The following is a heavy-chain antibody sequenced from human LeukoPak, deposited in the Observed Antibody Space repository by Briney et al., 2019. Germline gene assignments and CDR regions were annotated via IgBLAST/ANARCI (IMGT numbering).Heavy chain of an antibody. CDR2: INHSGST. V-gene: IGHV4-34*01. D-gene: IGHD2-21*02. Sequence: SETLSLTCAVYGGSLSGYYWSWIRQPPGKGLEWIGEINHSGSTNYNPSLKSRVTISVDTSKNQFSLKLSSVTAADTAVYYCARGPDDSYYYYGMDVWGQGTTVTVSS. J-gene: IGHJ6*02. CDR1: GGSLSGYY. CDR3: ARGPDDSYYYYGMDV.